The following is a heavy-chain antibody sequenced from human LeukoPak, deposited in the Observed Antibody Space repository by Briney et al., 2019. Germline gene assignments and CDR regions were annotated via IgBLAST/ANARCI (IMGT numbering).Heavy chain of an antibody. CDR1: GFTFDDYA. D-gene: IGHD6-13*01. CDR2: ITWDSDNT. Sequence: GGSLRLSCAASGFTFDDYAMHWVRQPPGKGLEWVSLITWDSDNTYYTDSVKGRFTISRDNSENSLYLQMNSLRAEDTALYYCAKGTSSWHEFDYWGQGTLVTVSS. J-gene: IGHJ4*02. V-gene: IGHV3-43D*03. CDR3: AKGTSSWHEFDY.